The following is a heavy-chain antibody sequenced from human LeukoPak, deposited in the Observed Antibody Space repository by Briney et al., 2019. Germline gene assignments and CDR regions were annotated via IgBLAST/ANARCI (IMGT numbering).Heavy chain of an antibody. Sequence: GASVKVSCKASGGTFSSYAISWVRQAPGQGLEWMGGIIPIFGTANYAQKYQGRVTITTDESTSTAYMELSSLRSEDTAVYYCARDNSGSYSFDYWGQGTLVTVSS. CDR2: IIPIFGTA. CDR1: GGTFSSYA. D-gene: IGHD1-26*01. V-gene: IGHV1-69*05. J-gene: IGHJ4*02. CDR3: ARDNSGSYSFDY.